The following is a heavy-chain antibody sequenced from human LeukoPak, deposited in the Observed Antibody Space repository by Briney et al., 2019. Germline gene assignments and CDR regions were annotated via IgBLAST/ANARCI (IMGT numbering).Heavy chain of an antibody. CDR1: GFTFSSHW. J-gene: IGHJ4*02. CDR2: ISNGGSDI. CDR3: ARGNVGPDY. D-gene: IGHD1-1*01. V-gene: IGHV3-74*01. Sequence: PGGSLRLSCAVSGFTFSSHWMHWVRQAPGKGLVWVSRISNGGSDIKYADSVKGRFTMSRDNAQNTLYLQMNSLRAEDTAVYYCARGNVGPDYWGQGTLVTVSS.